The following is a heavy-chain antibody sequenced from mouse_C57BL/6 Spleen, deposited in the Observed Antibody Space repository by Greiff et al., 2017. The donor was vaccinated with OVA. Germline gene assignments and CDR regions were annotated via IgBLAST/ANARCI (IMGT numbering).Heavy chain of an antibody. CDR2: INPSSGYT. D-gene: IGHD1-1*01. CDR1: GYTFTSYW. V-gene: IGHV1-7*01. CDR3: AGLYYYGSSSSGD. J-gene: IGHJ2*01. Sequence: QVQLQQSGAELAKPGASVKLSCKASGYTFTSYWMHWVKQRPGQGLEWIGYINPSSGYTKYNQKFKAKATLTADKSSSTAYMQLSSLTYEDSAVYYCAGLYYYGSSSSGDWGQGTTLTVSS.